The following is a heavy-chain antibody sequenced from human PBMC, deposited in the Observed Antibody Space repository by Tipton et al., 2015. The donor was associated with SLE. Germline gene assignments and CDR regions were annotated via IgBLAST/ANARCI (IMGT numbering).Heavy chain of an antibody. D-gene: IGHD4-11*01. Sequence: SLRLSCAASGFTFSSYGMHWVRQAPGKGLEWVAVIWYDGSNKYYADSVKGRFTISRDNSKNTPYLQMNSLRAEDTAVYYCATVGNYEVFYYYYYMDVWGKGTTITVSS. V-gene: IGHV3-33*08. J-gene: IGHJ6*03. CDR2: IWYDGSNK. CDR1: GFTFSSYG. CDR3: ATVGNYEVFYYYYYMDV.